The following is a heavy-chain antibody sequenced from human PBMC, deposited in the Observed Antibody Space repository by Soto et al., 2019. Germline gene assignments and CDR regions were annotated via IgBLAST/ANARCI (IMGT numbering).Heavy chain of an antibody. Sequence: GESLKISCKASGYIFSTYWIGWVRQMPGKGLEWMGTIFPGDSDTRYSPSFQGQVTISVDKSVSTAYLQWGSLKASDTAMYYCATVSNWNFDYWGQGTLVTVSS. V-gene: IGHV5-51*01. J-gene: IGHJ4*02. D-gene: IGHD1-1*01. CDR3: ATVSNWNFDY. CDR1: GYIFSTYW. CDR2: IFPGDSDT.